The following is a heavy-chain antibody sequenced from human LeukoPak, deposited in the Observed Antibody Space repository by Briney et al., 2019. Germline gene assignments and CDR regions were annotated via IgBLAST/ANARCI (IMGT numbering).Heavy chain of an antibody. V-gene: IGHV4-59*08. Sequence: SETLSLTCTVSGGSISSYYWSWIRQPPGKGLEWIGYIYYSGSTNYNPSLKSRVTISVDTSKNQFSLKLNSVTAADTAVYYCARFGGIAAAGTWGQGTLVTVSS. CDR1: GGSISSYY. D-gene: IGHD6-13*01. CDR3: ARFGGIAAAGT. CDR2: IYYSGST. J-gene: IGHJ4*02.